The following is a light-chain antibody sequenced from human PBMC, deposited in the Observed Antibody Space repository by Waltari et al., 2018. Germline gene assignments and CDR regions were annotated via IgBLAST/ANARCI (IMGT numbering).Light chain of an antibody. Sequence: IPLTQSPSSLSSSLGDRVTLPCRASPCISRSLAWYQQKPGKAPKLLIFAASTLQSGVPSRFSGSGSGKDFTLTISSLQPEDFASYYCQHLNTFPYTFGPGTRVDIK. CDR3: QHLNTFPYT. CDR1: PCISRS. V-gene: IGKV1-9*01. CDR2: AAS. J-gene: IGKJ3*01.